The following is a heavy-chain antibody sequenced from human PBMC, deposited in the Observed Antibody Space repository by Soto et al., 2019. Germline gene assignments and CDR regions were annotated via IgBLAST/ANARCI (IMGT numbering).Heavy chain of an antibody. CDR2: ISGSSDTST. J-gene: IGHJ5*02. Sequence: EVLLLDSGGGLVQPGGSLRLSCAASGFTFNNYAMSWVRQPPGKGLEWVSTISGSSDTSTYYADSVKGRFTISRDNSKSTLYLQMNSLRVEDTAVYYCAKDTSAWYSNWFDPWGRGTLVTVSS. CDR1: GFTFNNYA. D-gene: IGHD6-19*01. V-gene: IGHV3-23*01. CDR3: AKDTSAWYSNWFDP.